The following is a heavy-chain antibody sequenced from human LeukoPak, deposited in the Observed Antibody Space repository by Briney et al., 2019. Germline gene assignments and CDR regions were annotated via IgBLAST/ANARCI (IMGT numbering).Heavy chain of an antibody. CDR1: GFTFSSYS. V-gene: IGHV3-21*01. D-gene: IGHD3/OR15-3a*01. CDR3: ARGLSWTVDY. CDR2: ISSNSGYK. Sequence: GGSLRLSCAASGFTFSSYSMNWVRQTPGKGLEWVSSISSNSGYKYYADSVKGRFTISRDNAKNSLYLQMNILRAEDRAVYYCARGLSWTVDYWGQGTLVTVCS. J-gene: IGHJ4*02.